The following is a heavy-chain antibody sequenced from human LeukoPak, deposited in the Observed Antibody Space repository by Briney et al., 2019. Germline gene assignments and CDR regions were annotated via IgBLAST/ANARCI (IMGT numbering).Heavy chain of an antibody. J-gene: IGHJ4*02. CDR3: ARGDYDSSGYFGY. V-gene: IGHV3-33*01. D-gene: IGHD3-22*01. CDR2: IWYDGSNK. Sequence: PGRSLRLSCAASGFTFSSYGMHWVRQAPGKGLEWVAVIWYDGSNKYYADSVKGRFTISRDNSKNTLYPQMTILRAEDTAVYYCARGDYDSSGYFGYWGQGTLVTVSS. CDR1: GFTFSSYG.